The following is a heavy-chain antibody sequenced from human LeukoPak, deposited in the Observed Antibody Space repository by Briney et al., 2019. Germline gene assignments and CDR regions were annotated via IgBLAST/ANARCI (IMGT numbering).Heavy chain of an antibody. V-gene: IGHV3-23*01. J-gene: IGHJ3*01. CDR1: GFALVNYA. Sequence: GGSRRPSGAPSGFALVNYAVMWAAQSPGRGWGWVSAITMGGAPSSADSVRGGFTISRDTSKSTLNLQRRGVRAEETAQYFGARDTVGDYTGAFEFWGRGTVVTVSS. CDR3: ARDTVGDYTGAFEF. D-gene: IGHD4-17*01. CDR2: ITMGGAP.